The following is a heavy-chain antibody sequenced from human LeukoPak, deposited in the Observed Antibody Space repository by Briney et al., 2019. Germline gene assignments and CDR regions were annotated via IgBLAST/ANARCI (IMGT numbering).Heavy chain of an antibody. CDR3: CTDPGSYYLG. Sequence: GGSLRLPCVASSFTFTNAWMSWVRQAPGKGLEWVGRIKSNADGGTTDFAGPVKGRFTISRDDSKNTVFLHLNSLKTEDTAVYYCCTDPGSYYLGWGQGTLVTVSS. CDR2: IKSNADGGTT. J-gene: IGHJ4*02. CDR1: SFTFTNAW. D-gene: IGHD1-26*01. V-gene: IGHV3-15*01.